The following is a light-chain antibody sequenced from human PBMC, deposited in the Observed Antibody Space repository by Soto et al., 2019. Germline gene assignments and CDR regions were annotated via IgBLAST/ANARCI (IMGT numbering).Light chain of an antibody. CDR2: NTY. V-gene: IGLV8-61*01. CDR3: VLYMGSGTGV. CDR1: SGSVSTSSY. Sequence: QAVVTQEPSFSVSPGGTVTLTCGLSSGSVSTSSYPAWYQQAPGQAPRTLIYNTYTRSSGVPDRFSGSILGTKAALTITGAQADDESDYYCVLYMGSGTGVFGGGTQLTVL. J-gene: IGLJ3*02.